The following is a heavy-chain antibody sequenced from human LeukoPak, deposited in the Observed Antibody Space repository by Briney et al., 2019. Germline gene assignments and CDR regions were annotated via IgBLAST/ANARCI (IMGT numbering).Heavy chain of an antibody. V-gene: IGHV3-30-3*01. CDR2: ISYDGYDK. J-gene: IGHJ4*02. Sequence: GGSLRLSCAASGFTFNNYAMYWVRQTPGKGLEWVTLISYDGYDKSYADSVRGRFTISRDNSKNTLYLQMDSLRSEDTAVYYCARDFFPIVDSSWYEIGYWGQGTLVTVSS. CDR3: ARDFFPIVDSSWYEIGY. CDR1: GFTFNNYA. D-gene: IGHD6-13*01.